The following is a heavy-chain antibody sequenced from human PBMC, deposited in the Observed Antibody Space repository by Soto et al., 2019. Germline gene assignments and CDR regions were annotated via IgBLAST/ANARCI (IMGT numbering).Heavy chain of an antibody. CDR2: IRSSGEST. D-gene: IGHD2-8*01. J-gene: IGHJ6*02. CDR1: GFTFSNYA. CDR3: AKGGRRVLIPMDV. V-gene: IGHV3-23*01. Sequence: QLLESGGGLVQTGGSLRLSCTASGFTFSNYAMSWVRQAPGKGLEWVSGIRSSGESTYYADSVKGRLTISRDNTKNMLYLQINSLRAEDTAVYYCAKGGRRVLIPMDVWGQGTTVTVPS.